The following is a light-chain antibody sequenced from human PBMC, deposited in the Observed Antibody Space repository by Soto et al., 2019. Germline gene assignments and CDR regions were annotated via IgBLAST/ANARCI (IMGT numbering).Light chain of an antibody. V-gene: IGKV2-30*02. Sequence: DVVMTQSPLSLPVTLGQPASISCRSSQSLVHSDGVTYLNWFQQRPGQSSRRQIYKVSNRDSGVLDRFSGSGSGTDFTLKISRVEAEDVAVYYCMQGTRWRTWTFGQGNKVEIK. CDR2: KVS. J-gene: IGKJ1*01. CDR1: QSLVHSDGVTY. CDR3: MQGTRWRTWT.